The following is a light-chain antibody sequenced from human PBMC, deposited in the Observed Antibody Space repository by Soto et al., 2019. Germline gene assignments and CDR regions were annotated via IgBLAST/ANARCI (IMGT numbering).Light chain of an antibody. CDR1: SSDIGAYDH. V-gene: IGLV2-14*01. J-gene: IGLJ1*01. CDR3: ISYTVSRSYV. CDR2: SVS. Sequence: QSVLTQPASASGSPGQSITISCSGTSSDIGAYDHVAWFQQFPGKTPKLIIYSVSNRPSGVSYRFSGSKSGNTASLTISGLQAEDEADYYCISYTVSRSYVFGIWTKVAVL.